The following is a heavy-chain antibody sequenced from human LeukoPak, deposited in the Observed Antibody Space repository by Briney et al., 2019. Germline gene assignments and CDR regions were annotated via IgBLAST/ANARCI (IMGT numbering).Heavy chain of an antibody. J-gene: IGHJ5*02. V-gene: IGHV3-7*01. CDR2: IKQDGSEK. CDR3: ARAPGEGWFDP. CDR1: GFTFSSYW. D-gene: IGHD4-17*01. Sequence: GGSLRLSCAASGFTFSSYWMSWVRQAPGKGLEWVASIKQDGSEKYYVDSVKGRFAISRDNAKNSLYLQMNSLRAEDTALYYCARAPGEGWFDPWGQGTLVTVSS.